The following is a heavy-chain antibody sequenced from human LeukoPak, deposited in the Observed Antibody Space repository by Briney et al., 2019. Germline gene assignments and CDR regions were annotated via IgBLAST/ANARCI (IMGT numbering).Heavy chain of an antibody. D-gene: IGHD3-10*01. J-gene: IGHJ3*02. CDR3: ARELSEIAHPRDAFDI. CDR2: INPSGGST. V-gene: IGHV1-46*01. Sequence: ASVKVSCKASGYTFTSYYMHWVRQAPGQGLEWMGIINPSGGSTSYAQKFQGRVTMTRDTSTSTVYMELSSLRSEDTAVYYCARELSEIAHPRDAFDIWGQGTMVTVSS. CDR1: GYTFTSYY.